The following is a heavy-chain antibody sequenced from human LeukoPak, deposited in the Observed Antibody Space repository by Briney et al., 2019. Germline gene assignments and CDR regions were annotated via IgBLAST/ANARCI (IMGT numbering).Heavy chain of an antibody. Sequence: ASVKVSCKASGYTFTSYYMHWVRQAPGQGLEWMGWMSPNSGNTGYAQKFQGRVTMTRDTSTGTAYLELSSLRSEDSAVYYCVRTPPNWGADFWGQGTLVTVSS. J-gene: IGHJ4*02. CDR2: MSPNSGNT. CDR3: VRTPPNWGADF. D-gene: IGHD7-27*01. V-gene: IGHV1-8*02. CDR1: GYTFTSYY.